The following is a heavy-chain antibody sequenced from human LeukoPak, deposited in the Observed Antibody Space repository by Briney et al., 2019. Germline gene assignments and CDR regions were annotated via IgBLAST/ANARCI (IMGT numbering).Heavy chain of an antibody. CDR1: GGSFSGYC. V-gene: IGHV4-34*01. Sequence: SSETLSPTCAVYGGSFSGYCWSWIRQPPGKGLEWIGEINHSGSTNYNPSLKSRVTISVDTSKNQFSLKLSSVTAADTAVYYCARGGWELQYYFDYWGQGTLVTVSS. CDR2: INHSGST. CDR3: ARGGWELQYYFDY. J-gene: IGHJ4*02. D-gene: IGHD1-26*01.